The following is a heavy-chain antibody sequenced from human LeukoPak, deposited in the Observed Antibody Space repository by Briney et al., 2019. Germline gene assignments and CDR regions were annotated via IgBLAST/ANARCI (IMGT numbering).Heavy chain of an antibody. J-gene: IGHJ4*02. Sequence: GGSLRLSCAASAFTVSSNCMIWVRQPPGKGLEWVSVIYSAGSTYNADSVKGRFTISRDNAKNSLYLQMNSLRVEDTAVYYCTRSGRYFDYWGQGTLVTVSS. D-gene: IGHD3-10*01. V-gene: IGHV3-53*03. CDR3: TRSGRYFDY. CDR1: AFTVSSNC. CDR2: IYSAGST.